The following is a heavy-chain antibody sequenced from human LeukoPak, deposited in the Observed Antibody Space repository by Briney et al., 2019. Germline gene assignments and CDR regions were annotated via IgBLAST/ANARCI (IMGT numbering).Heavy chain of an antibody. J-gene: IGHJ4*02. V-gene: IGHV3-9*01. Sequence: GRSLRLSCAASGFTFDDYAMHWVRQAPGKGLEWVSGISWNSGSIGYADSVKGRFTISRDNAKNSLYLQMNSLRAEDTALYYCAKGVDSSGSIDYWGQGTLVTVSS. D-gene: IGHD3-22*01. CDR1: GFTFDDYA. CDR3: AKGVDSSGSIDY. CDR2: ISWNSGSI.